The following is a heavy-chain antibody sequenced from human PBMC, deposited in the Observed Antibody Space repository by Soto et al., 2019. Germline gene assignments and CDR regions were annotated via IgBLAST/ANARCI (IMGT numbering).Heavy chain of an antibody. J-gene: IGHJ3*02. D-gene: IGHD6-19*01. CDR3: ARDLGLLAVAGDDAFDI. CDR1: GYTFTSYY. Sequence: ASVKVSCTASGYTFTSYYMHWVRQAPGQGLEWMGIINPSGGSTSYAQKFQGRVTMTRDTSTSTVYMELSSLRSEDTAVYYCARDLGLLAVAGDDAFDIWGQGTMVTVSS. CDR2: INPSGGST. V-gene: IGHV1-46*03.